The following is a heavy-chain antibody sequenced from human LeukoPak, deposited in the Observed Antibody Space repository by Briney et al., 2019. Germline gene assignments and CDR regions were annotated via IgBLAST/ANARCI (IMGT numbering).Heavy chain of an antibody. V-gene: IGHV4-34*01. J-gene: IGHJ4*02. CDR2: INHSGST. Sequence: SETLSLTCAVYGGSFNGYYWSWIRQPPGKGLEWIGEINHSGSTNYNPSLKSRVTISVDTSKNQFSLKLSSVTAADTAVYYCARGRMYYYGSGTLNPFDYWGQGTLVTVSS. CDR3: ARGRMYYYGSGTLNPFDY. D-gene: IGHD3-10*01. CDR1: GGSFNGYY.